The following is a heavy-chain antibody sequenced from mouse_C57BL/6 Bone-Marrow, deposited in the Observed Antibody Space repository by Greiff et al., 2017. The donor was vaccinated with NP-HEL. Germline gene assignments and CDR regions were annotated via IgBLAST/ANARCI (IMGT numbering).Heavy chain of an antibody. CDR2: ISNGGGST. CDR1: GFTFSDYY. V-gene: IGHV5-12*01. Sequence: EVHLVESGGGLVQPGGSLKLSCAASGFTFSDYYMYWVRQTPEKRLEWVAYISNGGGSTYYPDTVKGRFTISRDNAKNTLYLQMSRLKSEDTAMYYCARQGYYYGSSWFAYWGQGTLVTVSA. CDR3: ARQGYYYGSSWFAY. J-gene: IGHJ3*01. D-gene: IGHD1-1*01.